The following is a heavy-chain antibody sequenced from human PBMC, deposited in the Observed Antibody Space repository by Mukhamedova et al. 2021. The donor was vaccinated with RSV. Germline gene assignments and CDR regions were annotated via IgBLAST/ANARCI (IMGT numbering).Heavy chain of an antibody. V-gene: IGHV3-53*01. Sequence: YADSVKGRFTISRDNSKNTLYLQMNSLRAEDTAVYYCAISARPYFDYLGQGTLVTVSS. J-gene: IGHJ4*02. CDR3: AISARPYFDY.